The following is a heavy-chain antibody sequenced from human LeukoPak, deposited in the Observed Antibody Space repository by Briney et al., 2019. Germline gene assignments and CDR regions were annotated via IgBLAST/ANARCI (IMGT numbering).Heavy chain of an antibody. CDR1: GYTFTGYY. D-gene: IGHD6-13*01. CDR2: INPNSGGT. V-gene: IGHV1-2*06. J-gene: IGHJ4*02. CDR3: ARTHSSSWHNPFDY. Sequence: ASVKVSCKASGYTFTGYYMHWVRQAPGQGLEWMGRINPNSGGTNYAQKFQGRVTMTRDTSISTAYMELSRLRSDDTAVYYRARTHSSSWHNPFDYWGQGTLVTVSS.